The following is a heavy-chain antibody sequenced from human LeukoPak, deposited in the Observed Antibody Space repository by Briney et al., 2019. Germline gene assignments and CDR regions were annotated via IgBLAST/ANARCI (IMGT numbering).Heavy chain of an antibody. CDR3: ARDPKYSNSWFFDY. CDR1: GFAFSRSG. V-gene: IGHV3-33*01. Sequence: PGGSLRLSCAASGFAFSRSGMHWVRQAPGKGLEWVSDVWYDGSNKHYADSVKGRFTISRDNSNNTLYLQMNSLRDEDTAVYYCARDPKYSNSWFFDYWGQETLVTVSS. J-gene: IGHJ4*02. CDR2: VWYDGSNK. D-gene: IGHD6-13*01.